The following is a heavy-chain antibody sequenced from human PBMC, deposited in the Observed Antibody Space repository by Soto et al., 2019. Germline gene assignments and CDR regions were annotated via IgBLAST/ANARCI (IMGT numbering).Heavy chain of an antibody. J-gene: IGHJ6*02. D-gene: IGHD3-10*01. V-gene: IGHV1-8*01. CDR2: MHPNSGNT. Sequence: QVQLVQSGAEVKKPGASVKVSCKTSGYTFTSYDINWVRQVTGQGLEWMGWMHPNSGNTGYARKFQGRLTMTRNTSKSTAYMELSSLRSEDTAMYYCARAMVYYHYGMDVWGQGTTVIVSS. CDR3: ARAMVYYHYGMDV. CDR1: GYTFTSYD.